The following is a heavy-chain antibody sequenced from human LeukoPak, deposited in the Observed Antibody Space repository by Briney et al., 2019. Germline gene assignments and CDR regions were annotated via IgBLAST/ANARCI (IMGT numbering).Heavy chain of an antibody. CDR1: GYTFTSYY. Sequence: ASVKVSCKASGYTFTSYYMHWVRQAPGPGLEWMGIINPSGGSTSYAQKFQGRVTMTRDTSTSTVYMELSSLRSEDTAVYYCARPYYYDSSGYYSFFDYWGQGTLVTVSS. J-gene: IGHJ4*02. D-gene: IGHD3-22*01. CDR2: INPSGGST. CDR3: ARPYYYDSSGYYSFFDY. V-gene: IGHV1-46*01.